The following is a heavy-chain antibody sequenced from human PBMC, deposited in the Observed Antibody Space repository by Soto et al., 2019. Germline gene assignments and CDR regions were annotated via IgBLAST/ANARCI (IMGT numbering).Heavy chain of an antibody. V-gene: IGHV4-34*01. J-gene: IGHJ6*03. CDR1: GGSFSGYY. CDR3: ARRRLWFGRRLPKPFSMDV. CDR2: INHSGST. D-gene: IGHD3-10*01. Sequence: SETLSLTCAVYGGSFSGYYWSWIRQPPGKGLEWIGEINHSGSTNYNPSLKSRVTISVDTSKNQFSLKLSSVTAADTAVYYCARRRLWFGRRLPKPFSMDVWGKGTTVTVSS.